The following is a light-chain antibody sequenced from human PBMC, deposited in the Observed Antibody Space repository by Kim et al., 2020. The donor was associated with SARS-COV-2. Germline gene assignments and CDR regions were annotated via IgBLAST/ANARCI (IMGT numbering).Light chain of an antibody. CDR3: QQYHSYSYT. CDR1: QSISNW. Sequence: SASVGDRVTITCRASQSISNWLAWYQQKPGKAPKLLIYKTSTLESGVPSRFSGSGSGTEFTLTISSLQPDDFATYYCQQYHSYSYTFGQGTKLEI. V-gene: IGKV1-5*03. CDR2: KTS. J-gene: IGKJ2*01.